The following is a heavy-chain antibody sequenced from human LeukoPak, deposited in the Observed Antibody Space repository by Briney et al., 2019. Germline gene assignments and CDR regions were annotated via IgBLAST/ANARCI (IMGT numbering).Heavy chain of an antibody. CDR2: IYYSGST. CDR3: ATDVVVVAATDDAFDI. V-gene: IGHV4-61*01. Sequence: SETLSLTCTVSGGSVSSGSYYWSWIRQPPGKGLEWIGYIYYSGSTNYIPSLKSRVTISVDTSKNQFSLKLSSVTAADTAVYYCATDVVVVAATDDAFDIWGQGTMVTVSS. CDR1: GGSVSSGSYY. J-gene: IGHJ3*02. D-gene: IGHD2-15*01.